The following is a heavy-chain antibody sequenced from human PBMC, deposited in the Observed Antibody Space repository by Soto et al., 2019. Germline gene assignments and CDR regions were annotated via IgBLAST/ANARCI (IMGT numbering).Heavy chain of an antibody. V-gene: IGHV1-2*04. J-gene: IGHJ6*02. CDR2: INPNSGGT. CDR1: GYTFTGYY. D-gene: IGHD6-6*01. Sequence: GASVKVSCKASGYTFTGYYMHWVRQAPGQGLEWMGWINPNSGGTNYAQKFQGWVTMTRDTSISTAYMELSRLRSDDTAVYYCARDQRNRWLVRGYYYGMDVWGQGTTVTVSS. CDR3: ARDQRNRWLVRGYYYGMDV.